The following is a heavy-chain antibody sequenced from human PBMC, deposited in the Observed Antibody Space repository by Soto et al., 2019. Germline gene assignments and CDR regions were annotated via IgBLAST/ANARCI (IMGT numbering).Heavy chain of an antibody. CDR1: GFAFRTYA. J-gene: IGHJ4*02. Sequence: EVQLLESGGGLVQPGGSLRLSCEASGFAFRTYAMTWVRKAPGKGLEWVSTILASGDSTYYADSVKGRITISRDNSKNTVYLQMNTLEAEDTAVYFCAKGGYTSYYDYWGQGILVTVSS. D-gene: IGHD5-18*01. CDR3: AKGGYTSYYDY. CDR2: ILASGDST. V-gene: IGHV3-23*01.